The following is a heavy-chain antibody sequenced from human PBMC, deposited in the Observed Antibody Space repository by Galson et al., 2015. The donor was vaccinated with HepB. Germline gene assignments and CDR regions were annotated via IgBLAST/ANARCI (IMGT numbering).Heavy chain of an antibody. D-gene: IGHD2-15*01. V-gene: IGHV1-18*01. J-gene: IGHJ5*02. Sequence: SVKVSCKASGYTFISYGISWMRQAPGQGLEWMGWISAYSDDTNYAQKFQDRVTMTIVASTSTAYMELRSLGSDDTAVYYCARVPRGCSWFDPWGQGTLVTVSS. CDR2: ISAYSDDT. CDR3: ARVPRGCSWFDP. CDR1: GYTFISYG.